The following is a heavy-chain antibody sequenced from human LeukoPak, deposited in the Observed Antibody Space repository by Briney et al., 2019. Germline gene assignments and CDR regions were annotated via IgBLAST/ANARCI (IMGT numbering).Heavy chain of an antibody. CDR3: ARKASSSGWSYFDY. D-gene: IGHD6-19*01. CDR2: ISIVSNSNT. Sequence: ASVKVSCKASGYTFSSYGITWVRQAPGQELAWMGWISIVSNSNTYYAQKFQGRVTMTTDISTSTAYMELRSLRSDDTVVYFCARKASSSGWSYFDYWGEGTLVTVS. V-gene: IGHV1-18*01. J-gene: IGHJ4*02. CDR1: GYTFSSYG.